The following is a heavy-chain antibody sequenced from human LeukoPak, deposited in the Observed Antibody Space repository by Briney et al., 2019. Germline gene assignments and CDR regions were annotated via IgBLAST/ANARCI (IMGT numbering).Heavy chain of an antibody. CDR1: GFTFSDPY. J-gene: IGHJ4*02. D-gene: IGHD2-8*01. Sequence: GGSLRLSCTASGFTFSDPYMTWIRQAPGKGLEYISYISPSGKDMAYADSVKGRFTMSRDNARNSVYLQITRLRVEDTAVYYCARYARGLDNWGQGTLVTVSS. V-gene: IGHV3-11*01. CDR2: ISPSGKDM. CDR3: ARYARGLDN.